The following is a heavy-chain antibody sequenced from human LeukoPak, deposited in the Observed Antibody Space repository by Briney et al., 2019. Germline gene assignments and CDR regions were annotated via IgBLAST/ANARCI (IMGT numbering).Heavy chain of an antibody. D-gene: IGHD2-2*01. CDR2: IYYSGST. CDR1: GGSISSSSYY. J-gene: IGHJ3*02. V-gene: IGHV4-39*01. Sequence: PETLSLTCTVSGGSISSSSYYWGWIRQPPGKGLEWIGSIYYSGSTYYNPSLKSRVTISVDTSKNQFSLKLSSVTAADTAVYYCARQGYCSSTSCYRPHDAFDIWGQGTMVTVSS. CDR3: ARQGYCSSTSCYRPHDAFDI.